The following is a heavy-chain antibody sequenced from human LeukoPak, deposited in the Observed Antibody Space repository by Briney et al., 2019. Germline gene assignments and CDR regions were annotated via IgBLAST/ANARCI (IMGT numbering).Heavy chain of an antibody. D-gene: IGHD6-13*01. J-gene: IGHJ4*02. CDR3: ATVGTAAGPFDY. V-gene: IGHV3-21*01. Sequence: GGSLRLSCAASGFTFNTYNMNWVRQAPGKGLEWVSSISGSSTYTYYADSVKGRFTISRDNAKNSLYLQMNSLRAEDTAVYYCATVGTAAGPFDYWGQGTLVTVSS. CDR1: GFTFNTYN. CDR2: ISGSSTYT.